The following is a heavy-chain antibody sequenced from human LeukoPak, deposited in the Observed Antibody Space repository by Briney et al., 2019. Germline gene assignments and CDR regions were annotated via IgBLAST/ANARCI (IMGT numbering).Heavy chain of an antibody. CDR2: ISSSGSTI. J-gene: IGHJ3*02. Sequence: GGSLRLSCAASGFTFSSYEMNWVRQAPGKGLEWVSYISSSGSTIYYADSVRGRFTISRDNSKNTLYLQMNSLRAEDTAVYYCARDLDHFYGSGSYYRSGAFDIWGQGTMVTVSS. CDR1: GFTFSSYE. V-gene: IGHV3-48*03. CDR3: ARDLDHFYGSGSYYRSGAFDI. D-gene: IGHD3-10*01.